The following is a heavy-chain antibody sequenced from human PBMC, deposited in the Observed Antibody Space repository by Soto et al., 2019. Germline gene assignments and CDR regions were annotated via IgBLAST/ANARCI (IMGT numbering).Heavy chain of an antibody. CDR3: ARVYCSSTSCYIGAVDNYYYYYGMDV. CDR2: ISYDGSNK. Sequence: GGSLRLSCAASGFTFSSYAMHWVRQAPGKGLEWVAVISYDGSNKYYADSVKGRFTISRDNSKNTLYLQMNSLRAEDTAVYYCARVYCSSTSCYIGAVDNYYYYYGMDVWGQGTTVTVSS. J-gene: IGHJ6*02. V-gene: IGHV3-30-3*01. CDR1: GFTFSSYA. D-gene: IGHD2-2*02.